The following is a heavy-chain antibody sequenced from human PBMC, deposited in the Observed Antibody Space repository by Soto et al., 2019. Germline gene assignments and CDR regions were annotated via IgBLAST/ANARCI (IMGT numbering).Heavy chain of an antibody. CDR1: GFTFSSYS. Sequence: PGGSLRLSCAASGFTFSSYSMNWVRQAPGKGLEWVSSISSSSSYIYYADSVKGRFTISRDNAKNSLYLQMNSLRAEDTAVYYCARIGLTMVRGVVFDYWGQGTLVTVSS. V-gene: IGHV3-21*01. J-gene: IGHJ4*02. CDR2: ISSSSSYI. CDR3: ARIGLTMVRGVVFDY. D-gene: IGHD3-10*01.